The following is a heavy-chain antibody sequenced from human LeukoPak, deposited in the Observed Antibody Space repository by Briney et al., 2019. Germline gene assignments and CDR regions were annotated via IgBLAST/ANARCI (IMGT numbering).Heavy chain of an antibody. V-gene: IGHV3-21*01. CDR1: GFTFSSYS. Sequence: PGGSLRLSCAASGFTFSSYSMNWVRQAPGKGLEWVSSISSSSSYIYYADSVKGRFTISRDNAKNSLYLQMNSLRAEDTAVYYCASETTVGDHFDYWGQGTLVTVSS. J-gene: IGHJ4*02. CDR2: ISSSSSYI. D-gene: IGHD4-23*01. CDR3: ASETTVGDHFDY.